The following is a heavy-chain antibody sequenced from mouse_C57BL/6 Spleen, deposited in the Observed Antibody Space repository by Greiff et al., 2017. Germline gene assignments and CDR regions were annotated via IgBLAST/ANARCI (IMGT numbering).Heavy chain of an antibody. D-gene: IGHD1-1*01. CDR1: GYSFTDYN. Sequence: VQLQQSGPELVKPGASVKISCKASGYSFTDYNMNWVKQSNGKSLEWIGVINPNYGTTSYNQKFKGKATLTVDQSSSTAYMQLNSLTSEDSAVYYWARGCTTVVEGHYYAMDYWGQGTSVTVSS. V-gene: IGHV1-39*01. J-gene: IGHJ4*01. CDR3: ARGCTTVVEGHYYAMDY. CDR2: INPNYGTT.